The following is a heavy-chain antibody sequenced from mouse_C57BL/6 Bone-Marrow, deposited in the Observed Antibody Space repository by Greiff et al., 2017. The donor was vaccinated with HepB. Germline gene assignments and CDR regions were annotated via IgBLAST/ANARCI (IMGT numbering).Heavy chain of an antibody. V-gene: IGHV1-82*01. CDR2: IYPGDGDT. CDR1: GYAFSSSW. J-gene: IGHJ1*03. CDR3: ASLITTVVAHWYFDV. D-gene: IGHD1-1*01. Sequence: QVQLQQSGPELVKPGASVKISCKASGYAFSSSWMNWVKQRPGKGLEWIGRIYPGDGDTNYNGKFKGKATLTADKSSSTAYMQLSSLTSEDSAVYFCASLITTVVAHWYFDVWGTGTTVTVSS.